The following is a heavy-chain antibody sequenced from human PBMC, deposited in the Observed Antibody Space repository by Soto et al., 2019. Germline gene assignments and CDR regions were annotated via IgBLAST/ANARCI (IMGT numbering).Heavy chain of an antibody. V-gene: IGHV3-23*01. CDR3: AKATTNGGWFNPFDS. CDR1: GFSFVNYA. D-gene: IGHD6-19*01. J-gene: IGHJ4*02. Sequence: EVQLLESGGGLVQPGGSLRLSCAASGFSFVNYAMNWVRQAPGKGLEWVSGLSGSGTSTYYADSVKVRFTISRDNSRDTLFLQMNILTADATAVYYCAKATTNGGWFNPFDSWGQGALVTVSS. CDR2: LSGSGTST.